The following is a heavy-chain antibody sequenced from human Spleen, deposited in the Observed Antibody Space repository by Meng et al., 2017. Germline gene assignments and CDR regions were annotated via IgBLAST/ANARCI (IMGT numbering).Heavy chain of an antibody. D-gene: IGHD2-15*01. V-gene: IGHV4-38-2*01. Sequence: SETLSLTCAVSGSSITGSYTWGWIRQSPGKGLEWIGSIYQSGSTYYNTSLKSRVTMSVDTSKNQFSLKLSSVTAADTAVYHCARDYCSGGSCYSGELNWFDPWGQGTLVTVSS. CDR2: IYQSGST. J-gene: IGHJ5*02. CDR3: ARDYCSGGSCYSGELNWFDP. CDR1: GSSITGSYT.